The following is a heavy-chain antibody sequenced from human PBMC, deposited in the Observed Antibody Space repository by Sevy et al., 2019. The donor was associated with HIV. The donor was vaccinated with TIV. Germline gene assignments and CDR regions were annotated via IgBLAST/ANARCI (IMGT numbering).Heavy chain of an antibody. CDR1: GGSFSGYY. CDR3: ARGRGVAVAGTRISY. Sequence: SETLSLTCAVYGGSFSGYYWSWIRQPPGKGLEWIGEINHSGSTNHNPSLKSRVTISADTSKNQFSLKLSSVTAADTAVDYCARGRGVAVAGTRISYWGQGTLVTVSS. V-gene: IGHV4-34*01. J-gene: IGHJ4*02. CDR2: INHSGST. D-gene: IGHD6-19*01.